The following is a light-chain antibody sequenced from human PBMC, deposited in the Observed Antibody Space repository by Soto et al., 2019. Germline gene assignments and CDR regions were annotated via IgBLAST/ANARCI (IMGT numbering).Light chain of an antibody. CDR2: GAS. V-gene: IGKV3-11*01. Sequence: EIVLTQSPGTLSLSPGERATLSFSASQSVSSNLAWYQQKPGQAPRLLIYGASSRAAGIPARFSGSGSGTDFTLTTSSLEPEDFAIYYCQQRQYWPPITFGQGTRLEIK. CDR1: QSVSSN. J-gene: IGKJ5*01. CDR3: QQRQYWPPIT.